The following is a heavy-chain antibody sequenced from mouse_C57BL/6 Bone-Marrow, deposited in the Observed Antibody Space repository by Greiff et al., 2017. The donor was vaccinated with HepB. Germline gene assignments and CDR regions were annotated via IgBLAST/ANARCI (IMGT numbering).Heavy chain of an antibody. V-gene: IGHV1-50*01. CDR3: AYYSNSFFAY. CDR1: GYTFTSYC. D-gene: IGHD2-5*01. CDR2: IDPSDSYS. Sequence: QVQLQQSGAELVKPGASVKLSCQASGYTFTSYCMQWVNQRPGQGLEWIGEIDPSDSYSNYNQKFKGKATLTVDTSSSTAYMQLSSLTSEDSAVSYCAYYSNSFFAYWGQGTLVTVSA. J-gene: IGHJ3*01.